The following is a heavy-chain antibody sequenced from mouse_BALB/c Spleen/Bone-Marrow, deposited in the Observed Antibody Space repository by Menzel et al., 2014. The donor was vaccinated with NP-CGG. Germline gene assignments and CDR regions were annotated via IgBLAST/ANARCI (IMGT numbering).Heavy chain of an antibody. V-gene: IGHV10-1*02. Sequence: EVNLVDSGGGLVQPKGSLKLSCAASGFTFNTYAMNWVRQAPGKGLEWVARIRSKSNNYATYYADSVKDRFTISRDDSQSMLYLQMNNLKTEDTAMYHCVRSYYYGSRGFAYWGQGTLVTVSA. J-gene: IGHJ3*01. CDR2: IRSKSNNYAT. CDR1: GFTFNTYA. D-gene: IGHD1-1*01. CDR3: VRSYYYGSRGFAY.